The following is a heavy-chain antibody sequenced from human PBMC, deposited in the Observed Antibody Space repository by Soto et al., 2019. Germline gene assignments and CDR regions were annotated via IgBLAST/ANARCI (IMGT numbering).Heavy chain of an antibody. D-gene: IGHD3-10*01. Sequence: QVQLVQSGAEVKKPGASVKVSCKASGYTFTSYDINWVRQATGQGLEWMGWMNPNSGNTGYAQKFQGRVTMTRNTSISTAYMELSSLRSEDTAVYYCARGGITMVRVVVGAFDIWGQGTMVTVSS. CDR3: ARGGITMVRVVVGAFDI. V-gene: IGHV1-8*01. CDR1: GYTFTSYD. J-gene: IGHJ3*02. CDR2: MNPNSGNT.